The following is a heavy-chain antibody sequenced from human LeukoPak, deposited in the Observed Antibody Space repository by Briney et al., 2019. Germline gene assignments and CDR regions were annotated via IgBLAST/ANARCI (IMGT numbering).Heavy chain of an antibody. CDR1: GFTFSSYG. V-gene: IGHV3-30*02. CDR2: IRYDGSNK. Sequence: GGSLRLSCAASGFTFSSYGMHWVRQAPGKGLEWVAFIRYDGSNKYYADSVKGRFTISRDNSKNTLYLQMNSLRAGDTAVYYCAKGEHDFWSGYYSFDYWGQGTLVTVSS. D-gene: IGHD3-3*01. J-gene: IGHJ4*02. CDR3: AKGEHDFWSGYYSFDY.